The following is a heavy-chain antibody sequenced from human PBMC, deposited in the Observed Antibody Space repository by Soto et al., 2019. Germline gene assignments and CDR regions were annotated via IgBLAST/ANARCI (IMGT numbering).Heavy chain of an antibody. CDR3: AKDVDHSSRPDQSEYYYYYGMDV. V-gene: IGHV3-43*01. J-gene: IGHJ6*02. D-gene: IGHD2-2*01. CDR2: ISWDGGST. CDR1: GFTFDDYT. Sequence: GGSLRLSCAASGFTFDDYTMHWVRQAPGKGLEWVSLISWDGGSTYYADSVKGRFTISRDNSKNSLYLQMNSLRIEDTALYYCAKDVDHSSRPDQSEYYYYYGMDVWGQGTTVTVSS.